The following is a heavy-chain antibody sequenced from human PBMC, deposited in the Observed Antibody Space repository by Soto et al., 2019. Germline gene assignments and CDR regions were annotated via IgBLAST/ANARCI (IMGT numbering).Heavy chain of an antibody. CDR1: GFTFSSYA. CDR2: ISYDGSNK. D-gene: IGHD5-18*01. CDR3: ARDLVRRGYSYGLFDY. V-gene: IGHV3-30-3*01. Sequence: QVQLVESGGGVVQPGRSLRLSCAASGFTFSSYAMHWVRQAPGKGLEWVAVISYDGSNKYYADSVKGRFTISRDNSKNTLYPQMNSLRAEDTAVYYCARDLVRRGYSYGLFDYWGQGTLVTVSS. J-gene: IGHJ4*02.